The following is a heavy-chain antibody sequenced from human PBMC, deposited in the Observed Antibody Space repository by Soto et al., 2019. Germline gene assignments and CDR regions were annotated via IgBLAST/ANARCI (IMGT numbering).Heavy chain of an antibody. CDR2: VIAAFRRP. J-gene: IGHJ6*02. Sequence: QVQLAQSGAEVKKRGSSVKVSCRVSGGTFNNYAISWVRQAPGEGLEWMGGVIAAFRRPKYAQRFQDRVTISADVYAATAYMELTSLRSDDTAVYYCARDTREITRVRGVIPYYIYHMDVWGPGTTVAVSS. CDR3: ARDTREITRVRGVIPYYIYHMDV. V-gene: IGHV1-69*01. CDR1: GGTFNNYA. D-gene: IGHD3-10*01.